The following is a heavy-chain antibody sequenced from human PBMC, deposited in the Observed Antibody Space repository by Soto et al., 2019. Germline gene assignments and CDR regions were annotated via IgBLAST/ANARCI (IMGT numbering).Heavy chain of an antibody. J-gene: IGHJ4*02. Sequence: SETLSLTCAVSGGSFIGYYWSWILQPPGKGLEWIGEINHSGSTNYNPSLKSRVTISVDTSKNQFSLKLSSVTAADTAVYYCASSLDRAYDYVWGSYRSPRTFDYWGQGTLVTVSS. CDR1: GGSFIGYY. D-gene: IGHD3-16*02. CDR2: INHSGST. CDR3: ASSLDRAYDYVWGSYRSPRTFDY. V-gene: IGHV4-34*01.